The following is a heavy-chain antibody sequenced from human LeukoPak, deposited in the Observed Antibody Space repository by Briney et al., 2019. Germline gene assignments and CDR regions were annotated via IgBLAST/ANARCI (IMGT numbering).Heavy chain of an antibody. V-gene: IGHV3-23*01. CDR1: GFSFTYG. CDR3: AKDSHSGFFDY. Sequence: GGTLRLSCAASGFSFTYGMSWVRQAPGKGLEWVSGIGGGDGRAYYADSLKGRFTISRDISKTTLYLQINGLTADDTAVYYCAKDSHSGFFDYWGQGTLVTVSS. J-gene: IGHJ4*02. CDR2: IGGGDGRA. D-gene: IGHD3-22*01.